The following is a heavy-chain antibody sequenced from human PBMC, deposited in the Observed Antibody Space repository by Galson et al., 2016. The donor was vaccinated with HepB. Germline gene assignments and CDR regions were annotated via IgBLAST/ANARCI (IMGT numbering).Heavy chain of an antibody. CDR3: AKGRGSGRNMVRGVLDPFDI. J-gene: IGHJ3*02. CDR2: IRGSGGGI. V-gene: IGHV3-23*01. Sequence: SLRLSCAGSGYTFSTYAMNWVRQAPGKGLEWVSSIRGSGGGIDYADSVKGRFTISRDNSKNTLYLPRNSLRAEDTAVYYWAKGRGSGRNMVRGVLDPFDIWGQGTLVTFAS. D-gene: IGHD3-10*01. CDR1: GYTFSTYA.